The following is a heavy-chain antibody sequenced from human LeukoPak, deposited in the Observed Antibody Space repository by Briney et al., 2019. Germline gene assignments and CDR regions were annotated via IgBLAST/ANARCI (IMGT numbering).Heavy chain of an antibody. CDR1: GDSVSSNSAA. CDR3: ARSCSSTSCLVFGMDV. D-gene: IGHD2-2*01. J-gene: IGHJ6*02. Sequence: SQTLSLTCAISGDSVSSNSAAWNWIRQSPSRGLEWLGRAYYRSQWYNDYVVSVKGRITINPDTSKNRLSLQLNSVTPEDTAVYYCARSCSSTSCLVFGMDVWGQGTTVTVSS. CDR2: AYYRSQWYN. V-gene: IGHV6-1*01.